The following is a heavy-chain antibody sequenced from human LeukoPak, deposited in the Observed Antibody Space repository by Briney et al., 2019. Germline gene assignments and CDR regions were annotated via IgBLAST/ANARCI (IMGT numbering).Heavy chain of an antibody. V-gene: IGHV7-4-1*02. CDR3: ARASTPKVGATIYYFDY. CDR1: GYTFTSYI. CDR2: INTNTGNP. Sequence: ASVKISCKASGYTFTSYILNWVRQAPGQGLECMGWINTNTGNPTYAQGFTGRFVFSLDASVSTAYLQISSLKAEDTALYYCARASTPKVGATIYYFDYWGQGTLVTVSS. D-gene: IGHD1-26*01. J-gene: IGHJ4*02.